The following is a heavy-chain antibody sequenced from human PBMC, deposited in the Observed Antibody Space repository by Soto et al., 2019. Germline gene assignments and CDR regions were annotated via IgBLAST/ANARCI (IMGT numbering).Heavy chain of an antibody. D-gene: IGHD4-17*01. CDR1: GGSFSGYY. V-gene: IGHV4-34*01. CDR2: INHSGST. CDR3: ARGTTVKAFDI. Sequence: SETLSLTCAVYGGSFSGYYWTWIRQPPGTGLEWIGEINHSGSTNYNPSLKSRVTISVDTSKNQFSLKLTSVTAADTAVYYCARGTTVKAFDIWGQGTMVTVSS. J-gene: IGHJ3*02.